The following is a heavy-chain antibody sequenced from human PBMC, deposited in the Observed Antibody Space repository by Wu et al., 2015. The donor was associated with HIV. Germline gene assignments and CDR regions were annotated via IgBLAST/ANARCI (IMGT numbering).Heavy chain of an antibody. CDR1: GGTFSNSA. CDR2: IIPIFGTA. Sequence: QVHWCSLGAEVKKPGSSVKVSCKASGGTFSNSAISWVRQAPGQGLEWMGRIIPIFGTANYAQKFQGRVTITADESTSTAYMELSSLRSEDTAVYYCARDYHRGRYDSSVEGYFDLWGRGTLVTVSS. CDR3: ARDYHRGRYDSSVEGYFDL. J-gene: IGHJ2*01. V-gene: IGHV1-69*13. D-gene: IGHD3-22*01.